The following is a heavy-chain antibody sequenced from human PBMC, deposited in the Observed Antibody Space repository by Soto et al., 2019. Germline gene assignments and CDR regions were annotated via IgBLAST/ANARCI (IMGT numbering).Heavy chain of an antibody. J-gene: IGHJ4*02. CDR1: GYTFTGYY. Sequence: GASVKVSCKASGYTFTGYYMHWVRQAPGQGLEWMGWINPNSGDTNYAQKFQGRVTMTRDTSISTAYMELSRLRSDDTAVYYCARDERGYSYGYWWGQGTLVTVSS. D-gene: IGHD5-18*01. V-gene: IGHV1-2*02. CDR3: ARDERGYSYGYW. CDR2: INPNSGDT.